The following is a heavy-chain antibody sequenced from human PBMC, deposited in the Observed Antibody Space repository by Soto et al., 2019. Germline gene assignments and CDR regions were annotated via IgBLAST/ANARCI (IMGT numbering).Heavy chain of an antibody. CDR3: GKDIRSGSIDY. V-gene: IGHV3-33*06. CDR1: GYSITIHG. D-gene: IGHD1-1*01. Sequence: QVRLVQSGGGVVQPGRSLTLSCAASGYSITIHGMHWVRQAPGKGLEWVALIWSHGTDQYYADSVRGRFTVSRDTSTNTVFLQMHSLRADDTATYYCGKDIRSGSIDYWGQGTPVTGSS. J-gene: IGHJ4*02. CDR2: IWSHGTDQ.